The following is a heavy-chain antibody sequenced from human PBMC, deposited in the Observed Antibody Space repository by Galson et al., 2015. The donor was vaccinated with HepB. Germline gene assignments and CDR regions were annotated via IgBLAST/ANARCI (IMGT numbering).Heavy chain of an antibody. D-gene: IGHD3-16*01. Sequence: SLRLSCAASGFIFRSHAMPWIRQAPGKGLEWVSRITRRGGTTYYSDTVKGRFSISRDTSKDTVFLQMDNLRAEDTAVYYCVKEGFRFGGGWFDPWGQGALVTVS. J-gene: IGHJ5*02. CDR1: GFIFRSHA. CDR3: VKEGFRFGGGWFDP. CDR2: ITRRGGTT. V-gene: IGHV3-23*01.